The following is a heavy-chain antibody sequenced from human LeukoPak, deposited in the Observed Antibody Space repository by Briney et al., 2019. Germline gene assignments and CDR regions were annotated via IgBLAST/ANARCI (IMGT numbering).Heavy chain of an antibody. CDR3: ARVGDYDFWSGYVYYFDY. CDR2: ISAYNGNT. V-gene: IGHV1-18*01. D-gene: IGHD3-3*01. J-gene: IGHJ4*02. CDR1: GYTFTSYG. Sequence: ASVKVSCKASGYTFTSYGISWVRQAPGQGLEWMGWISAYNGNTNYAQKLQGRVTITRNTSISTAYMELSSLRSEDTAVYYCARVGDYDFWSGYVYYFDYWGQGTLVTVSS.